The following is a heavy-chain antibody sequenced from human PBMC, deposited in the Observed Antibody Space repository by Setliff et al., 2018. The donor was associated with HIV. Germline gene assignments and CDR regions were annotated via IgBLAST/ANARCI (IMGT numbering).Heavy chain of an antibody. V-gene: IGHV3-30*02. J-gene: IGHJ3*02. CDR2: IRYDGSNK. CDR3: AKDRRNYYDSSGYYYGDGPILDAFAI. D-gene: IGHD3-22*01. CDR1: GFTFSSYG. Sequence: HPGGSLRLSCAASGFTFSSYGMHWVRQAPGKGLEWVAFIRYDGSNKYYADSVKGRFTTSRDNSKNTLYLQMNSLRAEDTAVYYCAKDRRNYYDSSGYYYGDGPILDAFAIWGQGTLATVSS.